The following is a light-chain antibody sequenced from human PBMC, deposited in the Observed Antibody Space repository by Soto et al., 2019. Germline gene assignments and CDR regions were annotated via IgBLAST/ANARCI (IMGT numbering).Light chain of an antibody. CDR3: QQYYSYPPLT. Sequence: AIRMTQSPSSFSASTGDRVTITCRASQNISSYLAWYQQNPGKAPKLLIYGTFTLQNGVPSRFSGSGSGTDFTLTISSLQSEDFATYYCQQYYSYPPLTFGGGTKVEIK. CDR2: GTF. J-gene: IGKJ4*01. CDR1: QNISSY. V-gene: IGKV1-8*01.